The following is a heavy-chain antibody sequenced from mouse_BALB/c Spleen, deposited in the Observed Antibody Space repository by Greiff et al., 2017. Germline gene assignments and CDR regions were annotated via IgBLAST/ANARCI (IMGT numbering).Heavy chain of an antibody. Sequence: EVKLMESGPGLVKPSQSLSLTCSVTGYSITSGYYWNWIRQFPGNKLEWMGYISYDGSNNYNPSLKNRISITRDTSKNQFFLKLNSVTTEDTATYYCAHRAMDYWGQGTSVTVSS. V-gene: IGHV3-6*02. CDR1: GYSITSGYY. D-gene: IGHD2-14*01. J-gene: IGHJ4*01. CDR2: ISYDGSN. CDR3: AHRAMDY.